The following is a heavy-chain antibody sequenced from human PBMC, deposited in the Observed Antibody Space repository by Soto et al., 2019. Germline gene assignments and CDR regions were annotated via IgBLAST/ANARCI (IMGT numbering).Heavy chain of an antibody. CDR2: TYYRSQWYD. CDR3: ARDSSGYYYRYFDC. D-gene: IGHD3-22*01. CDR1: GDSVSSNSAA. V-gene: IGHV6-1*01. Sequence: SHTLSLTCAISGDSVSSNSAAWNWIRQSPSRGLEWLGRTYYRSQWYDDYAESVKSRISITPDTSKNQFSLQLSSVTPEDTAVYYCARDSSGYYYRYFDCWGRGTLVTVSS. J-gene: IGHJ4*02.